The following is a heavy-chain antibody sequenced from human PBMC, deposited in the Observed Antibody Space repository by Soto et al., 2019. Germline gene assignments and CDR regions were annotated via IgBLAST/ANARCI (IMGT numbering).Heavy chain of an antibody. Sequence: PGGSLRLSCAASGFTFSSYAMSRVRQAPGKGLEWVSYISSSSSTIYYADSVKGRFTISRDNAKNSLYLQMNSLRDEDTAVYYCARDFEDYDILTGYLYYFDYWGQGTLVTVSS. D-gene: IGHD3-9*01. V-gene: IGHV3-48*02. CDR1: GFTFSSYA. CDR3: ARDFEDYDILTGYLYYFDY. J-gene: IGHJ4*02. CDR2: ISSSSSTI.